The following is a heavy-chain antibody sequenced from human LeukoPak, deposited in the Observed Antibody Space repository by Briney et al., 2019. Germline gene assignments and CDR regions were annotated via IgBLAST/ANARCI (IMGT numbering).Heavy chain of an antibody. CDR3: ARLRGNYFPDF. V-gene: IGHV4-59*01. D-gene: IGHD2/OR15-2a*01. J-gene: IGHJ4*02. Sequence: SETLSLTCTVSGGSMSGYYWTWIRQPPGKTLEWIAYIYYTGTTNYNPSLESRVTISVDTSRNQISLRLRSVAAADTAVYYCARLRGNYFPDFWGQGTLVTVSS. CDR2: IYYTGTT. CDR1: GGSMSGYY.